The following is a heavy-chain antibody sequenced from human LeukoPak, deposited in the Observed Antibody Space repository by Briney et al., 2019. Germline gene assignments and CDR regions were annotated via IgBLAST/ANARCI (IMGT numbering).Heavy chain of an antibody. V-gene: IGHV4-59*01. CDR3: ARAGNSWYVEV. Sequence: PSETLANTCTVSGGSISSYYLSWIRQPPGKGLEWIGYIYYSGSTNYNPSLKSRVTISVDTSKNQFSLKLSSVTAADTAVYYCARAGNSWYVEVWGTGTTVTVSS. CDR1: GGSISSYY. J-gene: IGHJ6*04. CDR2: IYYSGST. D-gene: IGHD6-13*01.